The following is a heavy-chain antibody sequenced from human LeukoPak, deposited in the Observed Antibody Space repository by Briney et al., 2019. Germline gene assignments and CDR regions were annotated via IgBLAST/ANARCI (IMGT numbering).Heavy chain of an antibody. D-gene: IGHD3-10*01. CDR2: IYYTGST. CDR3: ARDLLTDFVFYASGPPWFDP. V-gene: IGHV4-59*01. Sequence: PSETLSLTCGVSGGAITNYYWNWIRQAPGKGLEWLGYIYYTGSTTYNPSVKSRITISLDTSKKQISLKLRSVTAADTAVYYCARDLLTDFVFYASGPPWFDPWGQGTLVTVSS. J-gene: IGHJ5*02. CDR1: GGAITNYY.